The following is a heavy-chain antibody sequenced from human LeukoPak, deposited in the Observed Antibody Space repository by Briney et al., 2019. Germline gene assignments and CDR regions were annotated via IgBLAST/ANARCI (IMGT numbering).Heavy chain of an antibody. J-gene: IGHJ4*02. CDR3: AKRVAAPGRTYYFDY. CDR1: GFTFSSNA. D-gene: IGHD6-13*01. CDR2: IGTSVSDT. Sequence: GGSQRLSCAASGFTFSSNALSWVRQAPGKGLEWVSVIGTSVSDTYYADSVKGRFTISRDNSKNTVYLQLNSLRAEDTAVYYCAKRVAAPGRTYYFDYWGQGTLVIVSS. V-gene: IGHV3-23*01.